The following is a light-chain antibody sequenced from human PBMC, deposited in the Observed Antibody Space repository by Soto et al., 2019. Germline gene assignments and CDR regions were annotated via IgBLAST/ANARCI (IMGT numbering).Light chain of an antibody. Sequence: QCALTQPASVSGSPGQSITISCTGTSCNVGSYNYVTWYQQHPGKAPKLMIYEVSNRPSGVSNRFSGSKSGNTASLTISGLQAEDEANYYCSSYTSISTRVFGGGTQLTFL. J-gene: IGLJ3*02. V-gene: IGLV2-14*01. CDR1: SCNVGSYNY. CDR3: SSYTSISTRV. CDR2: EVS.